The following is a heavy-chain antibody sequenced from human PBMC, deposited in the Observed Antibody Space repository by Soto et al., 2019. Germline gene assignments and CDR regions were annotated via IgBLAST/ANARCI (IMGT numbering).Heavy chain of an antibody. Sequence: EVQLLESGGGLVQPGGSLRLSCAASGFTFSTDAMSWVRQAPGKGLEWVSTISGSGGNTYYADSVKGRFTISRDNSKNTLYLQMNSLRADDTAVYYCAKDPLYFRDPPWGQGTLVTVSS. D-gene: IGHD2-2*02. CDR2: ISGSGGNT. J-gene: IGHJ4*02. CDR3: AKDPLYFRDPP. CDR1: GFTFSTDA. V-gene: IGHV3-23*01.